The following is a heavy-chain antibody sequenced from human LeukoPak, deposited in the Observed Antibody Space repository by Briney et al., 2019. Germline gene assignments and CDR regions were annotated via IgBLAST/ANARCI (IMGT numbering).Heavy chain of an antibody. Sequence: GGSLRLSCAASGFTFSNYWMTWVRQAPGKGLEWVAHINQDGSEEHYMDSAKARFTISRDNAKNSLSLQMNSQRAEDTAVYYCVRDGGVSGYDLLDYWGQGTLVTVSS. CDR3: VRDGGVSGYDLLDY. J-gene: IGHJ4*02. D-gene: IGHD5-12*01. V-gene: IGHV3-7*01. CDR2: INQDGSEE. CDR1: GFTFSNYW.